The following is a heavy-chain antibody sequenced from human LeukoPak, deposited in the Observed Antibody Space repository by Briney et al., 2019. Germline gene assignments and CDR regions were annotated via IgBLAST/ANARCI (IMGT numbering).Heavy chain of an antibody. Sequence: GGSLRLSCAASGFTFSSYAMHWVRQAPGEGLEYVSAISSNGGSTYYANSVKGRFTISRDNSKNTLYLQMGSLRAEDMAVYYCARDRDSWFDPWGQGTLVTVSS. CDR2: ISSNGGST. V-gene: IGHV3-64*01. J-gene: IGHJ5*02. CDR3: ARDRDSWFDP. CDR1: GFTFSSYA.